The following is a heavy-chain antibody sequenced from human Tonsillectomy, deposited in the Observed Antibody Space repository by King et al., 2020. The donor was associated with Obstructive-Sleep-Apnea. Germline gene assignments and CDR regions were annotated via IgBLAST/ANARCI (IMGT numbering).Heavy chain of an antibody. CDR1: GYTFTMYG. D-gene: IGHD3-10*01. CDR2: NSPDNGKT. CDR3: ARDFYGLGSFTYSFPEFDP. Sequence: QVQLVESGAEVKKPGASVQVSCKASGYTFTMYGINWLRQAPGQGLEWMGWNSPDNGKTNFAQKFQGRVTMTADTSTSTAHMELRSLRSDDTAVYYCARDFYGLGSFTYSFPEFDPWGQGTLVTVSS. V-gene: IGHV1-18*01. J-gene: IGHJ5*02.